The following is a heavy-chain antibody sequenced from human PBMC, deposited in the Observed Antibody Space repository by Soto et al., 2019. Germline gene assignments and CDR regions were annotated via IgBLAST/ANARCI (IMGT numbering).Heavy chain of an antibody. V-gene: IGHV4-59*01. CDR1: GGSISSYY. CDR3: AREGQKGDNWFDP. Sequence: SETLSLTCTVSGGSISSYYWSWIRQPPGKGLEWIGYIYYSGSTNYNPSLKSRVTISVDTSKNQFSLKLSSVTAADTAVYYCAREGQKGDNWFDPWGQGTLVTVSS. J-gene: IGHJ5*02. CDR2: IYYSGST.